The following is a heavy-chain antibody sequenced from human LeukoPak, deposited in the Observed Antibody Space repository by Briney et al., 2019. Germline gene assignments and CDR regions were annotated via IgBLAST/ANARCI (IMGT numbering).Heavy chain of an antibody. CDR3: ASGSYYDY. D-gene: IGHD1-26*01. V-gene: IGHV3-48*03. Sequence: GGSLRLSCAASGFTFSSYEMNWVRQAPGKGLEWVSYISHSVNIIYYADSVKGRFTISRNNAKNSLYLQMNSLRVEDTAVYYCASGSYYDYWGQGTLVTVSS. J-gene: IGHJ4*02. CDR2: ISHSVNII. CDR1: GFTFSSYE.